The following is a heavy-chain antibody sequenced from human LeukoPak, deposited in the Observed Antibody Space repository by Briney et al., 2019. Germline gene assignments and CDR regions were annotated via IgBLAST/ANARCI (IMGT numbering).Heavy chain of an antibody. D-gene: IGHD1-26*01. CDR1: GFTFSNYW. CDR2: INRDGSST. CDR3: AKDRLGALLYFDS. V-gene: IGHV3-74*01. Sequence: PGGSLRLSCAASGFTFSNYWMHWVRQAPGKGLVWVSRINRDGSSTSYADSVKGRFTISRDNAKNTVHLQMHSLRAEDTAVYSCAKDRLGALLYFDSWGQGTLVTVSS. J-gene: IGHJ4*02.